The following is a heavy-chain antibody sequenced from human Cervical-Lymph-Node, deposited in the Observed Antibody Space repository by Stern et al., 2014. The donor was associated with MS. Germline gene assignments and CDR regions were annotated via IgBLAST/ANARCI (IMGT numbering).Heavy chain of an antibody. J-gene: IGHJ6*02. Sequence: EVQLLESGGGLVQPGGSLRLSCAASGFTFSSYAMSWVRQAPGKGLEWVSAISGSGGSTYSADSVKGRFTISRDNSKNTLYLQMNSLRAEDTAVYYCATGGDIVLMVYAIRVSGDGMDVGGQGTTVTVSS. D-gene: IGHD2-8*01. CDR3: ATGGDIVLMVYAIRVSGDGMDV. CDR1: GFTFSSYA. CDR2: ISGSGGST. V-gene: IGHV3-23*01.